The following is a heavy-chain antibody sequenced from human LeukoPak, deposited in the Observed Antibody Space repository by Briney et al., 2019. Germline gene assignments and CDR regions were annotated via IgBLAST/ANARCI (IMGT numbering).Heavy chain of an antibody. V-gene: IGHV3-23*01. CDR2: ISGSGGST. Sequence: PGGSLRLSCAASGFTFSSYAMSWVRQAPGKGLEWVSAISGSGGSTYYADSVKGRFTISRDNSKNTLYLQMNSLRAEDTAVYYCAKANDFWSGYNYYYYMDVWGKGTTVTVSS. D-gene: IGHD3-3*01. CDR3: AKANDFWSGYNYYYYMDV. J-gene: IGHJ6*03. CDR1: GFTFSSYA.